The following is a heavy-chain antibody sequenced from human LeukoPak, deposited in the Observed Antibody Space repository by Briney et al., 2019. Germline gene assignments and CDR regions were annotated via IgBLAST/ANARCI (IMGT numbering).Heavy chain of an antibody. CDR1: GGSFNGYY. CDR2: INHSGST. D-gene: IGHD6-13*01. V-gene: IGHV4-34*01. Sequence: SETLSLTCAVYGGSFNGYYWSWIRQPPGKGLEWIGEINHSGSTNYNPSLKSRVTISVDTSKNQFSLKLSSVTAADTAVYYCAREVAAAVYYFDYWGQGTLVTVSS. J-gene: IGHJ4*02. CDR3: AREVAAAVYYFDY.